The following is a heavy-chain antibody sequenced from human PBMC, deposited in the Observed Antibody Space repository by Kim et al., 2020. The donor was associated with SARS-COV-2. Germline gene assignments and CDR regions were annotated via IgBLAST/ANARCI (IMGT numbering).Heavy chain of an antibody. D-gene: IGHD4-4*01. Sequence: SETLSLTCAVYGGSFSGYYWSWIRQPPGKGLEWIGEINHSGSTNYNPSLKSRVTISVDTSKNQFSLKLSSVTAADTAVYYCARENTVTLVYSDWGQGTLVTVSS. J-gene: IGHJ4*02. V-gene: IGHV4-34*01. CDR3: ARENTVTLVYSD. CDR1: GGSFSGYY. CDR2: INHSGST.